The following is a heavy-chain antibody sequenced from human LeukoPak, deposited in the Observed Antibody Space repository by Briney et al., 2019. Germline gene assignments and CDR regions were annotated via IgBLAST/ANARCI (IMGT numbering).Heavy chain of an antibody. CDR3: ARGSYYYDSSGLDY. V-gene: IGHV3-23*01. CDR2: ITGSGGRT. J-gene: IGHJ4*02. D-gene: IGHD3-22*01. Sequence: GGSLRLSCAASGFTFSSYAMSWVRQAPGKGLEWVSAITGSGGRTYYADSVKGRFTISRDNSKNTLFLQMNSLRAEDTAVYYCARGSYYYDSSGLDYWGQGTLVTVSS. CDR1: GFTFSSYA.